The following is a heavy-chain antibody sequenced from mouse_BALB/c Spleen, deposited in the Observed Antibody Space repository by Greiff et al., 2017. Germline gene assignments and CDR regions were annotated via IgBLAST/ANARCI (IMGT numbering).Heavy chain of an antibody. CDR1: GYSFTSGYS. Sequence: VQLKESGPDLVKPSQSLSLTCTVTGYSFTSGYSWHWIRQFPGNKLGWMGYIPYSGSTNYNPSLKSRISITRDTSKNQFFLQLNSVTTEDTATYYCARSQEGNDEGFAYWGQGTLVTVSA. J-gene: IGHJ3*01. V-gene: IGHV3-1*02. CDR2: IPYSGST. D-gene: IGHD2-2*01. CDR3: ARSQEGNDEGFAY.